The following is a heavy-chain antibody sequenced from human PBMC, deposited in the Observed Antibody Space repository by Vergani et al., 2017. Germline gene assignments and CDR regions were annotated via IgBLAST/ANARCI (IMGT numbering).Heavy chain of an antibody. V-gene: IGHV3-15*01. CDR2: IKSKTDGGTT. Sequence: EVQLVESGGGLVQPGGSLRLSCSASGFPFSNAWLSWVCQAPGKGLEWVGRIKSKTDGGTTDYAAPVKGRFTISRDDSKNTLYLQMNSLKTEDTAVYYCTTWGKYYDILTGYYTLDYWGQGTLVTVSS. D-gene: IGHD3-9*01. CDR1: GFPFSNAW. J-gene: IGHJ4*02. CDR3: TTWGKYYDILTGYYTLDY.